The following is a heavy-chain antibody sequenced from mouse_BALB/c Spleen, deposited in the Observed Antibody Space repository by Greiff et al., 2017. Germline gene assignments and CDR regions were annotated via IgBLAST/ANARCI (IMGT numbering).Heavy chain of an antibody. CDR3: ARSKRLLRTGWYFDV. CDR1: GYAFTNYL. V-gene: IGHV1-54*01. Sequence: QVQLKQSGAELVRPGTSVKVSCKASGYAFTNYLIEWVKQRPGQGLEWIGVINPGSGGTNYNEKFKGKATLTADKSSSTAYMQLSSLTSDDSAVYFCARSKRLLRTGWYFDVWGAGTTVTVSS. J-gene: IGHJ1*01. CDR2: INPGSGGT. D-gene: IGHD1-1*01.